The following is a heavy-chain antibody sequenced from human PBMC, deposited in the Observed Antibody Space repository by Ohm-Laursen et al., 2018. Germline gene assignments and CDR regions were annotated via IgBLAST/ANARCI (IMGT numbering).Heavy chain of an antibody. Sequence: SLRLSCTASGFTFSSYAMSWVRQAPGKGLEWVSAISGSGGSTYYADSVKGRFTISRDNSKNTLYLQMNSLRAEDTAVYYCAKGGNPVGYDSSGYYYGRPDTRTGHDAFDIWGQGTMVTVSS. CDR2: ISGSGGST. D-gene: IGHD3-22*01. CDR3: AKGGNPVGYDSSGYYYGRPDTRTGHDAFDI. J-gene: IGHJ3*02. CDR1: GFTFSSYA. V-gene: IGHV3-23*01.